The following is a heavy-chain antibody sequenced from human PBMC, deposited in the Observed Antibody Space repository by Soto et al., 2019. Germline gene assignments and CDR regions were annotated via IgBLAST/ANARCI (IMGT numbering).Heavy chain of an antibody. CDR3: ARDREGATIHYYYGMDV. CDR1: GFTFSSYE. V-gene: IGHV3-48*03. CDR2: ISSSGSTI. D-gene: IGHD1-26*01. Sequence: EVQLVESGGGLVQPGGSLRLSCAASGFTFSSYEMNWVRQAPGKGLEWVSYISSSGSTIYYAESVKGRFTISRDNAKNSLYLQMNSLRAEDTAVYYCARDREGATIHYYYGMDVWGQGTTVTVSS. J-gene: IGHJ6*02.